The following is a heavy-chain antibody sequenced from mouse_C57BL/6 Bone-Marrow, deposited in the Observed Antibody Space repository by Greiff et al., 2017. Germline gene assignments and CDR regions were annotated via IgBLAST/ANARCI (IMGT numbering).Heavy chain of an antibody. J-gene: IGHJ3*01. CDR2: INPGSGGT. Sequence: QVQLQQSGAELVRPGTSVKVSCKASGYAFTNYLIEWVKQRPGQGLEWIGVINPGSGGTNYNEKFKGKATLTVDKSSSTAYMQLSSLTSEDSAVYFCARCPWFAYWGQGTLVTVSA. CDR1: GYAFTNYL. CDR3: ARCPWFAY. V-gene: IGHV1-54*01.